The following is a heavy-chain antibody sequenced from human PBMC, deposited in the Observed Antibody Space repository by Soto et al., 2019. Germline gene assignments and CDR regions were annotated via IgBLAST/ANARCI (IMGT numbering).Heavy chain of an antibody. CDR1: GYSFTSYW. CDR2: IDPSDSYT. Sequence: GESLKISCKGSGYSFTSYWISWVRQMPGKGLEWMGRIDPSDSYTNYSPSFQGHVTISADKSISTAYLQWSSLKASDTAMYYCARSDYGDYYYYYYYGMDVWGQGTTVTVSS. D-gene: IGHD4-17*01. CDR3: ARSDYGDYYYYYYYGMDV. V-gene: IGHV5-10-1*01. J-gene: IGHJ6*02.